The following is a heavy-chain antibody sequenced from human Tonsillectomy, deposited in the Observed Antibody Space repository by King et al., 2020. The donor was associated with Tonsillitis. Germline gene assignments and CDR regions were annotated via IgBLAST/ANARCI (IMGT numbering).Heavy chain of an antibody. D-gene: IGHD3-10*01. CDR2: VSGSGDST. V-gene: IGHV3-23*04. Sequence: EVQLVESGGGLAQPGGSLRLSCAASGFTFSSYAMSWVRQAPGKGLEWVSAVSGSGDSTYFADSVKGRFTISRDNSKNTLYLQMNSLRDEDTALYYCAKDKDYGSGRNAFDVWGQGTMVTVSS. CDR1: GFTFSSYA. CDR3: AKDKDYGSGRNAFDV. J-gene: IGHJ3*01.